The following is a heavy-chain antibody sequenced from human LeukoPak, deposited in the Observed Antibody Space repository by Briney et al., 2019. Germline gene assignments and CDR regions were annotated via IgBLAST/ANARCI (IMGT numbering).Heavy chain of an antibody. D-gene: IGHD1-26*01. CDR1: GFTFSSYS. CDR3: VRGFRNSGSSLDI. J-gene: IGHJ3*02. CDR2: ISSSSSYI. Sequence: PGGSLRLSCTASGFTFSSYSMNWVRQAPGKGLEWVSSISSSSSYIYYADSVKGRFTISRDNAKNSLYLQMNSLRAQDTAVYYCVRGFRNSGSSLDIWGQGTMVTVS. V-gene: IGHV3-21*01.